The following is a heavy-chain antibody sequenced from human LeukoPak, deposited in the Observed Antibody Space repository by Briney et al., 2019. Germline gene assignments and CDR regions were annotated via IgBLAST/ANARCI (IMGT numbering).Heavy chain of an antibody. CDR1: GGSISSYY. D-gene: IGHD2-2*02. CDR2: IYYSGST. CDR3: ARDRPDCSSTSCYTIFDY. J-gene: IGHJ4*02. Sequence: SETLSLTCTVSGGSISSYYWSWIRRPPGKGLEWIGYIYYSGSTNYNPSLKSRVTISVDTSKNQFSLKLSSVTAADTAVYYCARDRPDCSSTSCYTIFDYWGQGTLVTVSS. V-gene: IGHV4-59*01.